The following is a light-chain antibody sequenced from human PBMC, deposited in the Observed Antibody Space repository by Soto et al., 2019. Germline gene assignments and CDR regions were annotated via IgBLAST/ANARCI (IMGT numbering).Light chain of an antibody. Sequence: QSALTQPRSVSGSPGQSVTISCTGTSSDVAGYNFVSWYQQHPGKAPKLMIYDVSKRPSGVPDRFSGSKSGNTASLTISGLQSEDESDYYCATWDDSLNGPVFGGGTKLTVL. CDR3: ATWDDSLNGPV. V-gene: IGLV2-11*01. J-gene: IGLJ3*02. CDR1: SSDVAGYNF. CDR2: DVS.